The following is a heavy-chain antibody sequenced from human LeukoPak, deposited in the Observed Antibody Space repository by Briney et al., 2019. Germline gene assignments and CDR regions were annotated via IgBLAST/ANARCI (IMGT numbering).Heavy chain of an antibody. Sequence: GESLRLSCAASGFTFSSYGMHWVRQAPGKGLEWVAVIWYDGSNKYYADSVKGRFTISRDNSKNTLYLQMNSLRAEDTAVYYCAREQQLVAYYYYGMDVWGQGTTVTVSS. CDR2: IWYDGSNK. D-gene: IGHD6-6*01. J-gene: IGHJ6*02. CDR1: GFTFSSYG. CDR3: AREQQLVAYYYYGMDV. V-gene: IGHV3-33*01.